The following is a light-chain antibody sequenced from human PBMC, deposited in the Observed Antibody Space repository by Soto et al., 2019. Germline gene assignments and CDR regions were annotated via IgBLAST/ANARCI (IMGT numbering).Light chain of an antibody. Sequence: ENVLTQSPGTLSLSPGERATLSCRASQSVSFNYLAWYQQKPGQAPRLLIYGASSRATGIPDLFSGSGSGTDFTLTIRRLEPEDFAVYCCQKYGRSWFTFGTGAKVDIK. CDR1: QSVSFNY. J-gene: IGKJ3*01. CDR3: QKYGRSWFT. CDR2: GAS. V-gene: IGKV3-20*01.